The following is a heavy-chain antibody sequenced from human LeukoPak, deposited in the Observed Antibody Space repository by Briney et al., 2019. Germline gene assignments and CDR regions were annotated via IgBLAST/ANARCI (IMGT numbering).Heavy chain of an antibody. J-gene: IGHJ6*02. CDR1: GFTFSTYG. CDR3: AKDGKGKQNFFGINV. Sequence: GGSLRLSCAASGFTFSTYGMHWVRQTAGKGLEWVAFIRYDGTIKYYADSVKGRFTISRDNSRNTLYLQMNSLRDEDAAVYYCAKDGKGKQNFFGINVWGQGPRVIASS. D-gene: IGHD1-14*01. V-gene: IGHV3-30*02. CDR2: IRYDGTIK.